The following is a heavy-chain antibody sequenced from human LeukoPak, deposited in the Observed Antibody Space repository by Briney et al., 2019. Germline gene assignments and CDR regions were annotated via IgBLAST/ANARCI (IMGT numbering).Heavy chain of an antibody. V-gene: IGHV3-21*01. J-gene: IGHJ4*02. D-gene: IGHD3-9*01. Sequence: GGSLRLSCAASGFTFSSYTMNWVRQAPGKGLEWVSSVSSSSSYIYYADSVKGRFTISRDNAKNSLYLQMNSLRAEDTAVYYCARVSTGSNYFDYWGQGTLVTVSS. CDR1: GFTFSSYT. CDR2: VSSSSSYI. CDR3: ARVSTGSNYFDY.